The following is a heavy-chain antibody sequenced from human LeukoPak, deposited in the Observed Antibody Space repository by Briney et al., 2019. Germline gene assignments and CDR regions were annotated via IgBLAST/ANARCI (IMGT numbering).Heavy chain of an antibody. CDR3: AKSYRRDGYNWEIRVDAFDI. J-gene: IGHJ3*02. V-gene: IGHV3-9*01. CDR1: GFTFDDYA. Sequence: PGRSLRLSCAASGFTFDDYAIHWVRQAPGKGLEWVSGISWNSGSIGYADSVKGRFTISRDNAKNSLYLQMNSLRTEDTALYYCAKSYRRDGYNWEIRVDAFDIWGQGTMVTVSS. D-gene: IGHD5-24*01. CDR2: ISWNSGSI.